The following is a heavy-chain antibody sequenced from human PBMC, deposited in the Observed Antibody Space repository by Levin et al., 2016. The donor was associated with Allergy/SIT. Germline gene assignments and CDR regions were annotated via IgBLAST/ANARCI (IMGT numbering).Heavy chain of an antibody. D-gene: IGHD1-1*01. CDR2: MNPNSGNT. CDR3: ARPTRKSRVLDY. V-gene: IGHV1-8*01. J-gene: IGHJ4*02. Sequence: WVRQAPGQGLEWMGWMNPNSGNTGYAQKFQGRVTMTRNTSISTAYMELSSLRSEDTAVYYCARPTRKSRVLDYWGQGTLVTVSS.